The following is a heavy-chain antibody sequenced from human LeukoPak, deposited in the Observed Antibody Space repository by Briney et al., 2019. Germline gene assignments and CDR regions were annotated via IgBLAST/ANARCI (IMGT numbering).Heavy chain of an antibody. CDR3: ANRISGSSS. D-gene: IGHD1-26*01. Sequence: QPGGTLRLSCAGSGFTFSSHGMDWVRQAPGKGLEWVSGISPSGDITYYADSVKGRFTISRDNSKNTVFLQMNSLRAEDTGVYYCANRISGSSSWGQGTLVTVSS. CDR1: GFTFSSHG. J-gene: IGHJ5*02. V-gene: IGHV3-23*01. CDR2: ISPSGDIT.